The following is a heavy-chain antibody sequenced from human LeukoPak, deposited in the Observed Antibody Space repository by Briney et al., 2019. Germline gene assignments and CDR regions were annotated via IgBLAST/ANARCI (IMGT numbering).Heavy chain of an antibody. D-gene: IGHD2-15*01. CDR2: ISNSGSSI. CDR1: GFTFSDSY. J-gene: IGHJ6*03. CDR3: ARVLRYCSGGNCYSGGLGYMDV. Sequence: GGSLRLSCAASGFTFSDSYMTWIRQAPGKGLEWVSYISNSGSSIYYADSVKGRFTTSRDNAKNSLFLQMNSLRAEDTAVYYCARVLRYCSGGNCYSGGLGYMDVWGKGTTVTISS. V-gene: IGHV3-11*01.